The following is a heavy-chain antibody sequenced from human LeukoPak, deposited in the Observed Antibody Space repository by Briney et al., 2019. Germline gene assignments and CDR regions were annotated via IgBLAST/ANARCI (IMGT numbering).Heavy chain of an antibody. D-gene: IGHD7-27*01. CDR3: ARLTLLGGYYYYGMDV. J-gene: IGHJ6*02. Sequence: SETLSLTCTVSGGSISSSSYYWGWIRQPPGKGLEWIGSIFYSGSTYYNPSLKSRVTISVDTSKNQFSLKLSSVTAADTAVYYCARLTLLGGYYYYGMDVWGQGTTVTVSS. CDR2: IFYSGST. V-gene: IGHV4-39*01. CDR1: GGSISSSSYY.